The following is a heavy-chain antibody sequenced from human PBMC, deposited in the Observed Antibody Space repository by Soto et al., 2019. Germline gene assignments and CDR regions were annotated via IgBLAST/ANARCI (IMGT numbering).Heavy chain of an antibody. CDR1: GYTFTSYA. CDR2: INAGNSNT. J-gene: IGHJ4*02. Sequence: ASVKVSCNASGYTFTSYAMHWVRQAPGQRLEWMGWINAGNSNTKYSQKFQGRVTITRDTSASTAYMELSSLRSEDTAVYYCARDGSVWFGELLGYFDYWGQGTLVTVSS. CDR3: ARDGSVWFGELLGYFDY. V-gene: IGHV1-3*01. D-gene: IGHD3-10*01.